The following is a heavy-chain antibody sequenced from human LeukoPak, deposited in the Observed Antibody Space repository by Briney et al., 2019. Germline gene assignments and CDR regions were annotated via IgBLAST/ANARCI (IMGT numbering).Heavy chain of an antibody. CDR1: GYTFTGYY. V-gene: IGHV1-2*06. CDR3: AGGTTSPMIVVVNPFDY. CDR2: INPNSGGT. D-gene: IGHD3-22*01. Sequence: ASVKVSCKASGYTFTGYYMHWVRQAPGQGLEWMGRINPNSGGTNYAQKFQGRVTMTRDTSISTAYMELSRLRSDDTAVYYCAGGTTSPMIVVVNPFDYWGQGTLVTVSS. J-gene: IGHJ4*02.